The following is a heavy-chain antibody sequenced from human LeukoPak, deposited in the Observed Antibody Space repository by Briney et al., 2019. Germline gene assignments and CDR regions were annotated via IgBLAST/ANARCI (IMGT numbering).Heavy chain of an antibody. V-gene: IGHV1-69*13. CDR2: IIPIFGTA. CDR3: AREGGDDYVWGSYLDI. CDR1: GYTFTSYA. J-gene: IGHJ3*02. Sequence: SVKVSCKASGYTFTSYAISWVRQAPGQGLEWMGGIIPIFGTANYAQKFQGRVTITADESTSTAYMELSSLRSEDTAVYYCAREGGDDYVWGSYLDIWGQGTMVTVSS. D-gene: IGHD3-16*02.